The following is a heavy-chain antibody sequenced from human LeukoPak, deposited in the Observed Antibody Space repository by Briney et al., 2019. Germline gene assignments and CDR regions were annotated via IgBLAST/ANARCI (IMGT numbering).Heavy chain of an antibody. V-gene: IGHV1-8*03. Sequence: ASVKVSCKASGYTFTSYDINWVRQATGQGLEWMGWMNPNSGNTGYAQKFQGRVTITRNTSISTAYMELSSLRSEDTAVYYCAKSPGLRYFDWTKLYYFDYWGQGTLVTVSS. CDR1: GYTFTSYD. D-gene: IGHD3-9*01. CDR2: MNPNSGNT. CDR3: AKSPGLRYFDWTKLYYFDY. J-gene: IGHJ4*02.